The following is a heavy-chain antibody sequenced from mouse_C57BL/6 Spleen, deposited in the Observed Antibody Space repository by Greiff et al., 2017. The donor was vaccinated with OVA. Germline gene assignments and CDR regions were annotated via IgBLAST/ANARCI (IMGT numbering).Heavy chain of an antibody. Sequence: VKLQESGAELARPGASVKLSCKASGYTFTSYGISWVKQRTGQGLEWIGEIYPRSGNTYYNEKFKGKATLTADKSSSTAYMELRSLTSEDSAVYFCANYYGSRDAMDYWGQGTSVTVSS. CDR2: IYPRSGNT. J-gene: IGHJ4*01. CDR3: ANYYGSRDAMDY. CDR1: GYTFTSYG. V-gene: IGHV1-81*01. D-gene: IGHD1-1*01.